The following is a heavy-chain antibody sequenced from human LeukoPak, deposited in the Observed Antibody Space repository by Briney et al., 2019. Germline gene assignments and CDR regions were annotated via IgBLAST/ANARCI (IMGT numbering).Heavy chain of an antibody. D-gene: IGHD5-12*01. CDR2: INAENHNT. Sequence: ASVKVSCKASGYTFTNNALHWVRQAPGQSLEWMGWINAENHNTKSAQKFQTRLTITTDTSASTPYMELNSLTSDDMAIYYCARGAAGSHYWFFDLWGRGTLVTVSS. CDR1: GYTFTNNA. V-gene: IGHV1-3*01. CDR3: ARGAAGSHYWFFDL. J-gene: IGHJ2*01.